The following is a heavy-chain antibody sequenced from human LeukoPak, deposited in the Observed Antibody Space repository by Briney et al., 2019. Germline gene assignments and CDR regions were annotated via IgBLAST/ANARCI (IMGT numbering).Heavy chain of an antibody. CDR1: GFTFSSYS. J-gene: IGHJ6*03. CDR3: ARRIMTTRNMDV. CDR2: ISSSSSYI. D-gene: IGHD4-11*01. V-gene: IGHV3-21*01. Sequence: GGSLRLSCAASGFTFSSYSMNWVRQAPGKGLEWVSSISSSSSYIYYADSVKGRFTISRDNAKNSLYLQMNSLRAEDTAVYYCARRIMTTRNMDVWGKGTTVTVSS.